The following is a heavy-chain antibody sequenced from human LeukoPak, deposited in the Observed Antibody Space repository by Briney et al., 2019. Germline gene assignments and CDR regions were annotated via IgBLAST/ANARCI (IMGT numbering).Heavy chain of an antibody. Sequence: PGGSLRLSCAASGFTFSSHWMSCVRQAPGKGLEWVAIIKTDGSEEDYVDAVKGRFTISRDNAKNCLYLQMNNLRAEDTAVYYCARDWNGSGWPTDYWGQGTLVTVSS. CDR3: ARDWNGSGWPTDY. V-gene: IGHV3-7*05. J-gene: IGHJ4*02. D-gene: IGHD6-19*01. CDR2: IKTDGSEE. CDR1: GFTFSSHW.